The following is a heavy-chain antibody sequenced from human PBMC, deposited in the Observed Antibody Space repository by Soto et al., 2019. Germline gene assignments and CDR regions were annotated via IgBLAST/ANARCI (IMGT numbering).Heavy chain of an antibody. CDR2: IYYSGST. V-gene: IGHV4-59*01. D-gene: IGHD3-3*01. Sequence: PSETLSLTCTVSGGSISGYYWSWIRQPPGKGLEWIGYIYYSGSTNYNPSLKSRVTISVDTSKNQFSLKLSSVTAADTAVYYCARSWTYDFWSGYYSYYYYYMDVWGKGTTVTVSS. J-gene: IGHJ6*03. CDR3: ARSWTYDFWSGYYSYYYYYMDV. CDR1: GGSISGYY.